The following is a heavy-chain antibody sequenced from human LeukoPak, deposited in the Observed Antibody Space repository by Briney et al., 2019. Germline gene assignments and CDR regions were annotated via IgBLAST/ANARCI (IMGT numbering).Heavy chain of an antibody. J-gene: IGHJ6*03. CDR3: TRRTVAGNYYYMDV. Sequence: GGSLKLSCAAPGFTFSGSAMHWVRQASGKGLEWVGRIRSKANSYATTYAASVKGRFTISRDDSKNTAYLQMNSLKTEDTAVYYCTRRTVAGNYYYMDVWGKGTTVTVSS. CDR1: GFTFSGSA. V-gene: IGHV3-73*01. D-gene: IGHD6-19*01. CDR2: IRSKANSYAT.